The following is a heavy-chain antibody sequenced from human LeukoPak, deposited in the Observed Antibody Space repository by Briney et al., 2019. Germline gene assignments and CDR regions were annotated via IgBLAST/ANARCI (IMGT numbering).Heavy chain of an antibody. V-gene: IGHV3-23*01. CDR3: AKRSAWGYDFDDAFDI. Sequence: PGGSLRLSCAASGFSFRRYAMNWVRQAPGRGLEWVAVISGPGPSTVYADSVKGRFTISRDNSKNTLFLQLDSLRVEDTAIYYCAKRSAWGYDFDDAFDIWGQGTMVTVSS. D-gene: IGHD3/OR15-3a*01. J-gene: IGHJ3*02. CDR2: ISGPGPST. CDR1: GFSFRRYA.